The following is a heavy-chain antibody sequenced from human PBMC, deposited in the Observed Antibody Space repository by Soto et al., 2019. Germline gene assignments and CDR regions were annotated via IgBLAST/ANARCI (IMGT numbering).Heavy chain of an antibody. J-gene: IGHJ4*02. CDR1: GFTFSSYA. CDR3: TRETMTIRLYYDY. CDR2: ISYDGGNE. Sequence: GGSLRLSCVASGFTFSSYAMHWVRQAPGKGLEWLALISYDGGNEYYADSVKGRFIISRDNSKNTLYLQVNSLRAEDTAMYYCTRETMTIRLYYDYWGQGALVTVSS. V-gene: IGHV3-30-3*01. D-gene: IGHD3-3*01.